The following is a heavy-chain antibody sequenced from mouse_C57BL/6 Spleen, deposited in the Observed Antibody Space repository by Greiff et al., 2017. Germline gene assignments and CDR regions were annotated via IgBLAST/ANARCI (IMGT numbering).Heavy chain of an antibody. CDR2: IRNKANGYTT. V-gene: IGHV7-3*01. Sequence: EVQRVASGGGLVQPGGSLSLSCAASGFTFTDYYMSWVRQPPGQALEWLGFIRNKANGYTTEYSASVKGRFTISRDNSQSILYLQMNALRAEDSATYYCARYTNWDGFAYWGQGTLVTVSA. CDR3: ARYTNWDGFAY. CDR1: GFTFTDYY. D-gene: IGHD4-1*01. J-gene: IGHJ3*01.